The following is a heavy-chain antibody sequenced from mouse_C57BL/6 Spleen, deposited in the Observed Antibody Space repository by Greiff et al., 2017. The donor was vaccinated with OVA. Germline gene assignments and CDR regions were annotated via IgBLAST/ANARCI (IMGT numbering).Heavy chain of an antibody. CDR3: ARAGYYSNYVGDY. V-gene: IGHV3-6*01. J-gene: IGHJ2*01. CDR2: ISYDGSN. D-gene: IGHD2-5*01. CDR1: GYSITSGYY. Sequence: EVKLVESGPGLVKPSQSLSLTCSVTGYSITSGYYWNWIRQFPGNKLEWMGYISYDGSNNYNPSLKNRISITRDTSKNQFFLKLNSVTTEDTATYYCARAGYYSNYVGDYWGQGTTLTVSS.